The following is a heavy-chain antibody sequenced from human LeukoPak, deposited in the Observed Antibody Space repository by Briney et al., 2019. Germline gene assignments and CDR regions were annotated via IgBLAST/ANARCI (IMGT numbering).Heavy chain of an antibody. CDR2: ISYDGSNK. CDR3: ARSTYYYDGSGDSFDY. J-gene: IGHJ4*02. CDR1: GFTFSSYA. D-gene: IGHD3-22*01. Sequence: GGSLRLSCAASGFTFSSYAMHWVRQAPGKGLEWVAVISYDGSNKYYADSVKGRFTISRDNSKNTLYLQMNSLRAEDTAVYYCARSTYYYDGSGDSFDYWGQGTLVTVSS. V-gene: IGHV3-30-3*01.